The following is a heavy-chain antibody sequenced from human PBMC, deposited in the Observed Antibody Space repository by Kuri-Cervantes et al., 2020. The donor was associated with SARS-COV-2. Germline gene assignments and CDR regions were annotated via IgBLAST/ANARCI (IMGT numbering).Heavy chain of an antibody. CDR2: INPNSGGT. D-gene: IGHD6-6*01. V-gene: IGHV1-2*04. Sequence: ASVKVSCKASGYTFTGYYMHWVRQAPGQGLEWMGRINPNSGGTNYAQKFQGWVTMTRDTSISTAYMELSRLRSDDTAVYYCARDPGYSSSSVYYYYGMDVWGQGTTVTVSS. CDR1: GYTFTGYY. CDR3: ARDPGYSSSSVYYYYGMDV. J-gene: IGHJ6*02.